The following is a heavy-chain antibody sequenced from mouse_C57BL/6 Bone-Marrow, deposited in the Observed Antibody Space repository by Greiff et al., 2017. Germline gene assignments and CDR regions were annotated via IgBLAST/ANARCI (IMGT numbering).Heavy chain of an antibody. J-gene: IGHJ3*01. D-gene: IGHD2-14*01. CDR2: ISNGGGST. Sequence: EVQLVESGGGLVQPGGSLTLSCAASGFTFSDYYMYWVRPTPEKRLEWVAYISNGGGSTYYPDTVKGLFTLARDNDKNTLYLQMRRLKSEDTAMYDCARPKEYDGTLLCADWGQGTLVTVSA. V-gene: IGHV5-12*01. CDR1: GFTFSDYY. CDR3: ARPKEYDGTLLCAD.